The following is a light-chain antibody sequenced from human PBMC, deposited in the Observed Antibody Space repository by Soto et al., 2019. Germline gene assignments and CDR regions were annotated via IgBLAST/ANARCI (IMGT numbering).Light chain of an antibody. J-gene: IGKJ4*01. CDR1: QGISSY. V-gene: IGKV1-8*01. CDR2: AAS. Sequence: AIRITQSPSSFSSSTVDRVTITCRASQGISSYLAWYQQKPGKAPKLLIYAASTLQSGVPSRFSGSGSGTDFTLTISSLQREDFATYYCQQSYSNPLTFGGGTKVDIK. CDR3: QQSYSNPLT.